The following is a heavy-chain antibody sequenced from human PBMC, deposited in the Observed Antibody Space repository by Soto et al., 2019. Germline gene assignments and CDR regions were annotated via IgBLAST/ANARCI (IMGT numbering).Heavy chain of an antibody. CDR3: ARGSSISGLYYGMDV. CDR1: GGSISSGGYY. D-gene: IGHD6-6*01. V-gene: IGHV4-31*03. Sequence: QVQLQESGPGLVKPSQTLSLTFTVSGGSISSGGYYWTWIRQHPGKGLEWIGYNYYSGITDYNPSPQRRVTISIDTSQKQFSLKLSSVTAADKAMYYCARGSSISGLYYGMDVWGQGTTVTVSS. J-gene: IGHJ6*02. CDR2: NYYSGIT.